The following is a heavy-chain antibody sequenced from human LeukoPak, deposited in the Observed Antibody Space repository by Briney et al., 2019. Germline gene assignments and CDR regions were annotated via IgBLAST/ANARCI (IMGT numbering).Heavy chain of an antibody. D-gene: IGHD2-2*01. CDR2: IYYSGST. Sequence: PSETLSLTCTVSGGSISSYYWSWIRQPPGKGLEWIGYIYYSGSTNYNPSLKSRVTISVDTSKNQFSLKLSSVTAADTAVYYCARDLISYCSSTSCYSGAFDIWGQGTTVTVS. CDR1: GGSISSYY. J-gene: IGHJ3*02. V-gene: IGHV4-59*12. CDR3: ARDLISYCSSTSCYSGAFDI.